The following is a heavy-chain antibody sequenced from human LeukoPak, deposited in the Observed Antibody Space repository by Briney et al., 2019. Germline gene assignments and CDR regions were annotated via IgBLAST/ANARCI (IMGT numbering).Heavy chain of an antibody. Sequence: PGGSLRLSCAASGFTFSSYGMHWVRQAPGKGLEWVSAISGSGGSTYYADSVKGRFTISRDNSKNTLYLQMNSLRAEDTAVYYCAKDLGYCSGGSCYGNWFDPWGQGTLVTVSS. V-gene: IGHV3-23*01. D-gene: IGHD2-15*01. CDR2: ISGSGGST. CDR3: AKDLGYCSGGSCYGNWFDP. J-gene: IGHJ5*02. CDR1: GFTFSSYG.